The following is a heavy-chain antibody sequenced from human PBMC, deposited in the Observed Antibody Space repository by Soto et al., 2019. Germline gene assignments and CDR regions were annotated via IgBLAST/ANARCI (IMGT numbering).Heavy chain of an antibody. Sequence: GGSLRLSCAASGFTFSNHGMHWVRQAPGKGLEWLTIIWHDGNNKYYADSVKGRFTISRDNSKNTLYLQMNSLRDADTAVYYCVRGSGYYTDGAFDIWGQGTMVTVSS. J-gene: IGHJ3*02. CDR2: IWHDGNNK. D-gene: IGHD3-3*01. V-gene: IGHV3-33*01. CDR3: VRGSGYYTDGAFDI. CDR1: GFTFSNHG.